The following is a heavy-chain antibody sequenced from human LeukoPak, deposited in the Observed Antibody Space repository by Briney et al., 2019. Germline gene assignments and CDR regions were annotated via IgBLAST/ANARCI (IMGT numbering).Heavy chain of an antibody. CDR2: ISETGGTI. J-gene: IGHJ4*02. D-gene: IGHD6-19*01. CDR1: GFTFSSYA. CDR3: AKRPRSGWYFDY. Sequence: GGSLRLSCAASGFTFSSYAMTWVRQAPGKGLEWVSGISETGGTIVYADSVKGRFTISRDNAKNSLYLQMNSLRAGDTALYYCAKRPRSGWYFDYWGQGTLVTVSS. V-gene: IGHV3-9*01.